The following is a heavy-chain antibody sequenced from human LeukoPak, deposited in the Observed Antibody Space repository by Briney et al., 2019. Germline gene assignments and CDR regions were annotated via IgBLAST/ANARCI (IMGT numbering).Heavy chain of an antibody. CDR3: ARQGGAYSYEWELDY. CDR2: IYPGDSDI. Sequence: GESLKISCKGSGYRFSSYWIGWVRQMPGKGLEWMGIIYPGDSDIRYSPSFQGQVTISADKSISTAYLQWNSLKASDTAMYYCARQGGAYSYEWELDYWGQGTLVTVSS. CDR1: GYRFSSYW. V-gene: IGHV5-51*01. D-gene: IGHD5-18*01. J-gene: IGHJ4*02.